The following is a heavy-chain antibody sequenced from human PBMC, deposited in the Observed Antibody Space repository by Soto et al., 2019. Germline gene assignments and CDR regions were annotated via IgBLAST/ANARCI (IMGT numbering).Heavy chain of an antibody. J-gene: IGHJ3*02. CDR3: ARDRIAVATGAFDI. V-gene: IGHV3-66*01. D-gene: IGHD6-19*01. CDR2: IYSGGST. CDR1: GFTVSSNY. Sequence: GSLRLSCAASGFTVSSNYMSWVRQAPGKGQEWVSVIYSGGSTYYADSVKGRFTISRDNTKNTLYLQMNSLRAEDTAVYYCARDRIAVATGAFDIWGQGTMVTVSS.